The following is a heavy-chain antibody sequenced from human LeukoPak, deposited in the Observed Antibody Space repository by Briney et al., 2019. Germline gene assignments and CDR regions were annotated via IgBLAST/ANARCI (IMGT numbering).Heavy chain of an antibody. CDR3: ARVRMGYCSGGSCYLGFSYYYYYMDV. CDR1: GGSFSGYY. V-gene: IGHV4-34*01. CDR2: INHSRTT. J-gene: IGHJ6*03. Sequence: PSETLSLTCAVYGGSFSGYYWNWIRQPPGKGLEWIGEINHSRTTNYSPSLKSRVTILVDTSKNQFSLKLTSVTAADTAVYYCARVRMGYCSGGSCYLGFSYYYYYMDVWGKGTTVTVSS. D-gene: IGHD2-15*01.